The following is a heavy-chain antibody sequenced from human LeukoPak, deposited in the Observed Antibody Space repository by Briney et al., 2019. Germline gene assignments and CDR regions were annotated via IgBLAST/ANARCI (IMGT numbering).Heavy chain of an antibody. CDR2: IYIDGSST. D-gene: IGHD6-19*01. CDR3: VRVSSDWVAFDV. CDR1: GFTFNNYW. Sequence: PGGSLRLSCEASGFTFNNYWMHCVRQAPGKGLVWVSRIYIDGSSTSYADSVKGRFTISRDNAKNTLYMQMNSLRTEDTAVYYCVRVSSDWVAFDVWGQGTMVTVSS. J-gene: IGHJ3*01. V-gene: IGHV3-74*01.